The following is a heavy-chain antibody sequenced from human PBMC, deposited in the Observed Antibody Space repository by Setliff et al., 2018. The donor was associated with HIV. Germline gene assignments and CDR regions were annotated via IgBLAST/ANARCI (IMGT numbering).Heavy chain of an antibody. Sequence: GGSLRLSCAASGFTFSSYAMHWVRQAPGKGLEYVSSISSNGGNTYYASPLKGRFTISRDNSKNTLYLQMGSLRAEDMAVYYCARDASISSPYDAFDIWGQGTMVTVSS. CDR3: ARDASISSPYDAFDI. J-gene: IGHJ3*02. D-gene: IGHD6-6*01. CDR2: ISSNGGNT. V-gene: IGHV3-64*01. CDR1: GFTFSSYA.